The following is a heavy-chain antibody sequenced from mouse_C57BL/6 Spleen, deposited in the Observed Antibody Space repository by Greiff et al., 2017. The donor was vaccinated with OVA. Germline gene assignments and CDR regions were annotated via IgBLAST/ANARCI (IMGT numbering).Heavy chain of an antibody. CDR1: GFNIKDDY. J-gene: IGHJ4*01. CDR3: TGLRGAMDY. Sequence: EVKLMESGAELVRPGASVKLSCTASGFNIKDDYMHWVKQRPEQGLEWIGWIDPENGDTEYASKFQGKATITADTSSNTAYLQLSSLTSEDTAVYYCTGLRGAMDYWGQGTSVTVSS. V-gene: IGHV14-4*01. CDR2: IDPENGDT. D-gene: IGHD2-4*01.